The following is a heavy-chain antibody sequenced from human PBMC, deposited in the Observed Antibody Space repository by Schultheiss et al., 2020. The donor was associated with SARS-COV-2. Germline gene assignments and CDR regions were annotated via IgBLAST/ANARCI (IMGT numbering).Heavy chain of an antibody. D-gene: IGHD3-3*01. CDR2: IYHSGST. CDR1: GGSISSSSYY. Sequence: SETLSLTCTVSGGSISSSSYYWGWIRQPPGKGLEWIGSIYHSGSTYYNPSLKSRVTISVDTSKNQFSLKLSSVTAADTAVYYCARDRGIFGVVTSSMDVWGQGTTVTVSS. CDR3: ARDRGIFGVVTSSMDV. J-gene: IGHJ6*02. V-gene: IGHV4-39*07.